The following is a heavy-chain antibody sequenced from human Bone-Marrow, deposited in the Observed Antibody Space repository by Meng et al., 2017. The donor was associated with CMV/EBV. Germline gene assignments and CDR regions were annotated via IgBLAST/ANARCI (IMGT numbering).Heavy chain of an antibody. CDR1: GYTFTSYG. J-gene: IGHJ6*02. CDR2: INPSGGST. CDR3: ASCPPVTIFGVVIIRDCYYGMDV. V-gene: IGHV1-46*01. Sequence: ASVKVSCKASGYTFTSYGISWVRQAPGQGLEWMGIINPSGGSTSYAQKFQGRVTMTRDTSTSTVYMELSRLRSDDTAVYYCASCPPVTIFGVVIIRDCYYGMDVWGQGTTVTVSS. D-gene: IGHD3-3*01.